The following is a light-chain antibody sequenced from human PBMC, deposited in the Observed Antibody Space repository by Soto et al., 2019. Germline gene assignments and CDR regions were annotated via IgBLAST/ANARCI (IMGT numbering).Light chain of an antibody. Sequence: ETVMTPSPATLSASPGESATLSCRASQSVNSDLAWYQQIPGQAPRLLIYSASTGATGGPARFSGSGSGTEFTLTISSLQSEDFAIYYCQQYNNWPLTFGGGTKVDIK. V-gene: IGKV3-15*01. CDR2: SAS. J-gene: IGKJ4*01. CDR3: QQYNNWPLT. CDR1: QSVNSD.